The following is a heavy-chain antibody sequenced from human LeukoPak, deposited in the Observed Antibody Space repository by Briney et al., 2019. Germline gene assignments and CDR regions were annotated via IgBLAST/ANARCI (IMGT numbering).Heavy chain of an antibody. J-gene: IGHJ6*03. Sequence: ASVKVSCKASGYTFTGYYMHWVRQAPGQGLEWMGWINPNSGGTNCAQKFQGRVTMTRDTSISTAYMELSRLRSDDTAVYYCAREVVAVAAHYYYYMDVWGKGTTVTVSS. CDR3: AREVVAVAAHYYYYMDV. D-gene: IGHD6-19*01. CDR2: INPNSGGT. CDR1: GYTFTGYY. V-gene: IGHV1-2*02.